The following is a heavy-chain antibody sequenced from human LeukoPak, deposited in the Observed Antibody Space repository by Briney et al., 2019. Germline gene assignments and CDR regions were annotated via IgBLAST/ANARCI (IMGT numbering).Heavy chain of an antibody. J-gene: IGHJ6*02. CDR1: GYTFTSYG. CDR3: ARRSPPYHYYYGMDV. Sequence: GASVKLSFKASGYTFTSYGISWVRQAPGQGLEWKGLISAYNGNTNNAQTLQGRVTMTTDTSTSTAYMELRRLRSDDTAVYYCARRSPPYHYYYGMDVWGQGTTVTVSS. CDR2: ISAYNGNT. V-gene: IGHV1-18*01.